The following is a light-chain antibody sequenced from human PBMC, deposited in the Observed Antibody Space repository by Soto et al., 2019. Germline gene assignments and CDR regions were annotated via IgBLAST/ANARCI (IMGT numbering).Light chain of an antibody. CDR2: DAS. CDR1: QSVGSS. V-gene: IGKV3-11*01. CDR3: QQRNKWPLT. J-gene: IGKJ4*01. Sequence: EIVLTQSPATLSLSPGERATLSCRASQSVGSSLAWYQQRPGQGPRLLIRDASNRATGIPARFSGSGSGTEFTLTISSLEPDDFAVYSCQQRNKWPLTFGGGTKVEIK.